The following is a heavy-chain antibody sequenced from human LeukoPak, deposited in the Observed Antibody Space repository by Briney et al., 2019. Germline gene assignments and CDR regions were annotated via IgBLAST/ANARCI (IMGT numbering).Heavy chain of an antibody. D-gene: IGHD4-23*01. CDR1: GGTFSSYA. CDR2: IIPIFGTA. Sequence: SVKVSCKASGGTFSSYAISWVRQAPGQGLEWMGRIIPIFGTANYAQKFQGRVTITTDESTSTGYMELSSLRSEDTAVYYCARDYGGNSGPSHAFDIWGQGTMVTVSS. V-gene: IGHV1-69*05. CDR3: ARDYGGNSGPSHAFDI. J-gene: IGHJ3*02.